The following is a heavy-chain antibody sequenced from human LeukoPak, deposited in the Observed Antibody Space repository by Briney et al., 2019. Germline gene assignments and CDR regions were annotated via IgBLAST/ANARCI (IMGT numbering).Heavy chain of an antibody. V-gene: IGHV5-51*01. D-gene: IGHD3/OR15-3a*01. CDR2: IYPGDSDT. CDR3: ARLDSLFDY. J-gene: IGHJ4*02. Sequence: GESLKISCKASVFSFTNYWIAWVRQTPGQGLEWMGSIYPGDSDTRYSPSFQGQVTISADKSISTAYLQWSSLKASDTAMYYCARLDSLFDYWGQGTLVTVSS. CDR1: VFSFTNYW.